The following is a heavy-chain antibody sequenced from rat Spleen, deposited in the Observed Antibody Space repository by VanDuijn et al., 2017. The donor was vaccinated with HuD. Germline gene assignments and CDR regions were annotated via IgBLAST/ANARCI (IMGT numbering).Heavy chain of an antibody. D-gene: IGHD2-2*01. CDR3: ARAGYLRDWYFDF. CDR1: GFTFSDYY. Sequence: EVQLVESGGGLVQPGRSLKLSCAASGFTFSDYYMAWVRQAPTKGLEWVATISFDGISTYYRDSVKGRFTISRDNAQSTLYLQMDSLRSEDTATYYCARAGYLRDWYFDFWGPGTMVTVSS. V-gene: IGHV5-29*01. J-gene: IGHJ1*01. CDR2: ISFDGIST.